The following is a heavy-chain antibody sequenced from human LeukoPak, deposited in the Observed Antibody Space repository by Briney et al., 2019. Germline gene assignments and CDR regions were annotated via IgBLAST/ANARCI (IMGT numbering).Heavy chain of an antibody. D-gene: IGHD3-10*01. Sequence: SETLSLTCTVSGGSISSSSYYWGWIRQPPGKGLEWIGEINHSGSTNYNPSLKSRVTISVDTSKNQFSLKLSSVTAADTAVYYCARRGMVRGALDYWGQGTLVTVSS. CDR1: GGSISSSSYY. J-gene: IGHJ4*02. V-gene: IGHV4-39*07. CDR3: ARRGMVRGALDY. CDR2: INHSGST.